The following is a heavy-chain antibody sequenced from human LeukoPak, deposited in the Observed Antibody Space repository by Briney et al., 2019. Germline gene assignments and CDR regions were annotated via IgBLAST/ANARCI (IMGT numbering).Heavy chain of an antibody. Sequence: SETLSLTCTVSGGSISSYYWSWIRQPPGKGLEWIGYIYYSGSTNYNPSLKSRVTISVDTSKNQFSLKLSSVTAADTAVYYCASTQYYDFWSGYYTETGYYFDYWGQGTLVTVSS. J-gene: IGHJ4*02. CDR1: GGSISSYY. CDR2: IYYSGST. CDR3: ASTQYYDFWSGYYTETGYYFDY. V-gene: IGHV4-59*08. D-gene: IGHD3-3*01.